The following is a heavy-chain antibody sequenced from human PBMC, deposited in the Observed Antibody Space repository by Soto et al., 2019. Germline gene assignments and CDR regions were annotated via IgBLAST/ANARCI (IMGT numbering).Heavy chain of an antibody. J-gene: IGHJ6*02. Sequence: SVKVSCKASGGTFSSYAISWVRQAPGQGLEWMGGIIPIFGTANYAQKFQGRVTITADESTSTAYMELSSLRSEDTAVYYCATLGSIAAAVRYYYGMDVWGQGTTVTV. D-gene: IGHD6-13*01. CDR1: GGTFSSYA. V-gene: IGHV1-69*13. CDR3: ATLGSIAAAVRYYYGMDV. CDR2: IIPIFGTA.